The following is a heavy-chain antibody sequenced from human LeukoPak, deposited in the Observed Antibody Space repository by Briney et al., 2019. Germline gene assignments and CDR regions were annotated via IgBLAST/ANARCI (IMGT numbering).Heavy chain of an antibody. CDR1: GFTFSSYW. CDR2: IKQDGSEK. J-gene: IGHJ4*02. D-gene: IGHD3-22*01. Sequence: QPGGSLRLSCTASGFTFSSYWMSWVRQAPGKGLEWGANIKQDGSEKYYVDSVKGRFTISRDNAKNSLYLQMNSLRAEDTAVYYCAATLYYYDSSGYRSDYWGQGTLVTVSS. CDR3: AATLYYYDSSGYRSDY. V-gene: IGHV3-7*01.